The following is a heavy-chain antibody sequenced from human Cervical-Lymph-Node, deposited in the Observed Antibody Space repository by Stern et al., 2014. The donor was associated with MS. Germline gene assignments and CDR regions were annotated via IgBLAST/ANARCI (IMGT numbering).Heavy chain of an antibody. CDR3: AFGGRSGYPKHFDP. CDR1: GGTFSTYS. J-gene: IGHJ5*02. Sequence: QVQLVQSGAEVKKPGSSVKVSCKASGGTFSTYSISWVRQAPGQGLEWMGGVTPIFATANYAQKVHGRVTITADDSTSTAYMELSSLRSEDTAVYYCAFGGRSGYPKHFDPWGQGTVVTVSS. CDR2: VTPIFATA. D-gene: IGHD5-12*01. V-gene: IGHV1-69*01.